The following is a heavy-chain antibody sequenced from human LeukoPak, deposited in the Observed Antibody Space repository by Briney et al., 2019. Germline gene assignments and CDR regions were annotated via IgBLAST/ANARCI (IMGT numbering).Heavy chain of an antibody. J-gene: IGHJ4*02. CDR1: GFTFSSYG. CDR3: AKDPYSSSSLVY. CDR2: ISYDGSNK. V-gene: IGHV3-30*18. Sequence: PGGSLRLSCAASGFTFSSYGMHWVRQAPGKGLEWVAVISYDGSNKYYADSVKGRFTISRDNSKNTLYLQMNSLRAEDTAVYYCAKDPYSSSSLVYWGQGTLVTVSS. D-gene: IGHD6-13*01.